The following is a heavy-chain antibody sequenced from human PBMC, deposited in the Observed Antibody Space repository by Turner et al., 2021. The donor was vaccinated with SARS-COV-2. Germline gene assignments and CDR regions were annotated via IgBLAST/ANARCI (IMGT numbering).Heavy chain of an antibody. D-gene: IGHD3-10*01. CDR3: ARQAAGQGLDY. J-gene: IGHJ4*02. CDR1: GGSISSSSYF. Sequence: QLQLQESGPGLVKPSETLSLTCTVSGGSISSSSYFWGWIRQPPTKELEWIGSIYYSGTTYYNPSLKSRVSLSIDPSKNQFSLNLTSVTAADTALFYCARQAAGQGLDYWGRGILVTVSS. CDR2: IYYSGTT. V-gene: IGHV4-39*01.